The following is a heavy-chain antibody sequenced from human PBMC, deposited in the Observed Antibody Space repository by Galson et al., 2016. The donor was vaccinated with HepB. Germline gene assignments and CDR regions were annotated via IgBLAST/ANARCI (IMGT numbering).Heavy chain of an antibody. Sequence: SLRLSCAASGFTFSSYDMHWVRQATGKGLEWVSGIDTAGGTSYLGSVKGRFTISRENAKNSLYLQMNSLRVGDTAVYYCVREILLVVGYYGMDVWGQRTTVTVSS. CDR3: VREILLVVGYYGMDV. V-gene: IGHV3-13*01. CDR1: GFTFSSYD. CDR2: IDTAGGT. D-gene: IGHD5-18*01. J-gene: IGHJ6*02.